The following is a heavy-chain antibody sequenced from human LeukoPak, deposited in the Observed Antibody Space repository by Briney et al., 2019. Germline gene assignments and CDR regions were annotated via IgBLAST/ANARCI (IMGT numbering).Heavy chain of an antibody. J-gene: IGHJ4*02. D-gene: IGHD2-15*01. Sequence: SETLSLTCTVSGGSISSYYWSWIRQPPGKGLEWIGYIYYSGSTNYNPSLKSRVTISIDTSKNQFSLKLSSVTAADTAVYYCAKATYCSGGSCYSSDWYFDYWGQGTLVTVSS. CDR3: AKATYCSGGSCYSSDWYFDY. CDR2: IYYSGST. V-gene: IGHV4-59*01. CDR1: GGSISSYY.